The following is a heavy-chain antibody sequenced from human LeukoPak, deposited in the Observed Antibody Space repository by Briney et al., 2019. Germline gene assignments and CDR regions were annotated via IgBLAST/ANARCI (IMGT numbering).Heavy chain of an antibody. Sequence: GGSLRLSCAASGFTFSSYSMNWVRRAPGEGLEWVSSISSCSSYIYYADTVKGRFTISRDNAKNSLYLQMNSLRAEDTAVYYCARPVGATGVDYSGQGTLVTVSS. CDR3: ARPVGATGVDY. CDR1: GFTFSSYS. J-gene: IGHJ4*02. CDR2: ISSCSSYI. V-gene: IGHV3-21*03. D-gene: IGHD1-26*01.